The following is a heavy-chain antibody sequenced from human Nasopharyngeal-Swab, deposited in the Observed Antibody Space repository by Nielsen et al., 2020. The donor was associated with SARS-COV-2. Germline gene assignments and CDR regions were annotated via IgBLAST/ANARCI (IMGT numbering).Heavy chain of an antibody. Sequence: SETLSLTCTVSGGSISNYYWSWIRQPPGKGLEWIGYIYYSGSTNYNPSLKSRVTISVDTSKNQFSLKLSSVTAADTAVYYCATQRLDYYYDSSGYYSNWFDPWGQGTLVTVSS. D-gene: IGHD3-22*01. CDR3: ATQRLDYYYDSSGYYSNWFDP. J-gene: IGHJ5*02. V-gene: IGHV4-59*08. CDR1: GGSISNYY. CDR2: IYYSGST.